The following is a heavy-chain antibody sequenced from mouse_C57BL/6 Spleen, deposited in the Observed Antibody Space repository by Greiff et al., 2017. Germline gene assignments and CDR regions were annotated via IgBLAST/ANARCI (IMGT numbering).Heavy chain of an antibody. CDR3: ARKYLDY. V-gene: IGHV1-59*01. CDR1: GYTFTSYW. D-gene: IGHD2-10*02. J-gene: IGHJ2*01. CDR2: IDPSDSYT. Sequence: QVQLQQSGPELVRPGTSVKLSCKASGYTFTSYWMHWVKQRPGQGLEWIGVIDPSDSYTNYNQKFKGKATLTVDTSSSTAYMQLSSLTSEDSAVYYCARKYLDYWGQGTTLTVSS.